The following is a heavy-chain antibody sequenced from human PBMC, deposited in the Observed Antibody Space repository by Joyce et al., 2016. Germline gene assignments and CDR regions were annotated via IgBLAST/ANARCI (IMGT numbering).Heavy chain of an antibody. Sequence: EVQLVESGGGLVKPGGSLRLSCAASGFTFSSYSMSWVRQAPGKVLVWVSSLSNISSYIKYTDSVKGRFTISRDNAKNSLYLQMNSLRVEDTAVYYCARSSYTNGIFDYWGQGTLVTVSS. V-gene: IGHV3-21*01. CDR1: GFTFSSYS. CDR3: ARSSYTNGIFDY. J-gene: IGHJ4*02. CDR2: LSNISSYI. D-gene: IGHD2-8*01.